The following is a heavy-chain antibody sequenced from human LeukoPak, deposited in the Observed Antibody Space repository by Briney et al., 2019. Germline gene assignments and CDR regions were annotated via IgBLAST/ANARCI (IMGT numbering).Heavy chain of an antibody. D-gene: IGHD3-10*01. CDR1: GYTFTSYG. Sequence: ASVKVSCKASGYTFTSYGISWVRQAPGQGLEWMGWISAYNGNTNYAQKFQGRVTMTRDTSISTAYMELSRLRSDDTAVCYCAKNSRRITMVRGVIITNWFDPWGQGTLVTVSS. CDR3: AKNSRRITMVRGVIITNWFDP. J-gene: IGHJ5*02. V-gene: IGHV1-18*01. CDR2: ISAYNGNT.